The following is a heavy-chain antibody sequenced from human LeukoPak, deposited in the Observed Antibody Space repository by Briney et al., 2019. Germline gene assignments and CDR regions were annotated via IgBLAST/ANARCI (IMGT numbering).Heavy chain of an antibody. CDR3: ARAGDCTNGICYTADFDY. V-gene: IGHV3-23*01. Sequence: GGSLRLSCAASGFTFSSYAMSWVRQAPGKGLEWVSAITDSGGSTYYADSVKGRFTISRDNSKNTLYLQMNSLRAEDTAVYYCARAGDCTNGICYTADFDYWGQGTLVTVSS. D-gene: IGHD2-8*01. CDR2: ITDSGGST. J-gene: IGHJ4*02. CDR1: GFTFSSYA.